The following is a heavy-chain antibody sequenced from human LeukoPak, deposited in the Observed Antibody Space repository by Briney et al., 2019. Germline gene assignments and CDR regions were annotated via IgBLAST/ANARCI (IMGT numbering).Heavy chain of an antibody. J-gene: IGHJ4*02. CDR3: ARLSFWSGSLFDY. D-gene: IGHD3-3*01. CDR2: IYYSGST. Sequence: SETLSLTCTVSGGSISSYYWSWIRQPPGKGLEWIGYIYYSGSTNYNPSLKSRVTISEDTSKNQFSLKLSSVTAADTAVYYCARLSFWSGSLFDYWGQGTLVTVSS. CDR1: GGSISSYY. V-gene: IGHV4-59*01.